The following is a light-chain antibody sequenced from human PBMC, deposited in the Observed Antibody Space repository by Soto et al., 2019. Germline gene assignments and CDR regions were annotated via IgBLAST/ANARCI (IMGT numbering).Light chain of an antibody. J-gene: IGLJ1*01. CDR3: SSYTSSSTPYV. CDR1: SSDVGGYNY. Sequence: QSVLTQPASVSGSPGQSITISCTGTSSDVGGYNYVSWYQRHPGKATKLMIYDVSNRPSGVSNRFSGSKSGNTASLTISGLQAEDEADYYCSSYTSSSTPYVFGTGTKVTVL. CDR2: DVS. V-gene: IGLV2-14*01.